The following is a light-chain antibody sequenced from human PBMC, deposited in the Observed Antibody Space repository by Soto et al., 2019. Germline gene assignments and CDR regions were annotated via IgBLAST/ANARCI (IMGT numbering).Light chain of an antibody. CDR2: EVN. CDR1: SSDVGGYNY. Sequence: QSALTQPASVSGSPGQSITISCTGTSSDVGGYNYVSWYQQHPGKAPKLMIYEVNNRPSGVSNRFSGSKSGNTASLTISGLQAEDEADYYCNSYTSSSTRVFGGGTKLTAL. J-gene: IGLJ2*01. CDR3: NSYTSSSTRV. V-gene: IGLV2-14*01.